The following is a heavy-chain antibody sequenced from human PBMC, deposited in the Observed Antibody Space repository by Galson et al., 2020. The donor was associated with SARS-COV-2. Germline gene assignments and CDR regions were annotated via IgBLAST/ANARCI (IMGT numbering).Heavy chain of an antibody. CDR3: ATPGRSYSSGWYSVYLDY. D-gene: IGHD6-19*01. CDR1: GFTFSSYA. J-gene: IGHJ4*02. V-gene: IGHV3-30*04. Sequence: GGSLRLSCAASGFTFSSYAMHWVRQAPGKGLEWVAVISYDGSNKYYADSVKGRFTISRDNSKNTLYLQMNSLRAEDTAVYYCATPGRSYSSGWYSVYLDYWGQGTLVTVSS. CDR2: ISYDGSNK.